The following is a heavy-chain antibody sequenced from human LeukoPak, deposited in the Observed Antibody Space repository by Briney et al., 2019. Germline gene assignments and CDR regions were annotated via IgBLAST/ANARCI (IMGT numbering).Heavy chain of an antibody. J-gene: IGHJ6*03. CDR1: GGSSSGYY. CDR3: TRGSIAYYYMDV. D-gene: IGHD3-22*01. V-gene: IGHV4-34*01. Sequence: PSETLSLTCGVYGGSSSGYYWSWIRQPPGKGLEWIGEINHSGSTKYNPSLKSRVTISVDTSKNQFSLKLSSVTAADTAVYYCTRGSIAYYYMDVWGKGTTVTISS. CDR2: INHSGST.